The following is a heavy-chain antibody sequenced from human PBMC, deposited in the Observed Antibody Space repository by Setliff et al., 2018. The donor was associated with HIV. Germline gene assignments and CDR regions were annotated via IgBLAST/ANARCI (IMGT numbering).Heavy chain of an antibody. Sequence: ASVKVSCKASGYSFTNYDIHWVRQAAGQGLEWMGWMNPNTGDTGYAPKVQGRVSMTRDTSISTAYMALSSLRSEDTAVYYCARGYYDSLRGDYWGQGTLVTVSS. V-gene: IGHV1-8*02. CDR1: GYSFTNYD. CDR3: ARGYYDSLRGDY. CDR2: MNPNTGDT. J-gene: IGHJ4*02. D-gene: IGHD3-22*01.